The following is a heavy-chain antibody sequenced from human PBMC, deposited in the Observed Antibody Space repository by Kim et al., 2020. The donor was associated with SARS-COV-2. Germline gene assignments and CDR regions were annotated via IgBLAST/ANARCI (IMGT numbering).Heavy chain of an antibody. CDR3: ARNVPYGDYATGLDV. Sequence: GGSLRLSCAASEVTFNINVIHWVRQAPGKGLEWLALISYDGSHKFYGDSVKGRFTVSRDNSKKTVSLQMDGLRAEDTAVDHCARNVPYGDYATGLDVWGQGTTVTVSS. D-gene: IGHD4-17*01. CDR2: ISYDGSHK. V-gene: IGHV3-30-3*01. J-gene: IGHJ6*02. CDR1: EVTFNINV.